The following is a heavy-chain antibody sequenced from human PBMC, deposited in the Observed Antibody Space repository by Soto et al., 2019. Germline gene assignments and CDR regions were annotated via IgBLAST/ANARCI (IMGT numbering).Heavy chain of an antibody. Sequence: PSETLSLTCTVSGGSISSYYWSWIRQPPGKGLEWIGYIYYSGSTNYNPSLKSRVTISVDTSKNQFSLKLSSVTAADTAVYYCARYIVVAYKMKNWFDPWGQGTLVTVSS. J-gene: IGHJ5*02. D-gene: IGHD2-15*01. V-gene: IGHV4-59*12. CDR3: ARYIVVAYKMKNWFDP. CDR2: IYYSGST. CDR1: GGSISSYY.